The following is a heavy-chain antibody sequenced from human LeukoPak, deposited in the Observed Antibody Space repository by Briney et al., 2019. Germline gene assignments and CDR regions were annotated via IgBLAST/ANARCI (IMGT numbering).Heavy chain of an antibody. V-gene: IGHV3-48*03. Sequence: GGSLRLSCAASGFTFSSFEMHWVRQAPGKGLEWVSYISSSGSTIYYADSVKGRFTISRDNAKNSLYLQMNSLRAEDTAVYYCARDYGGSSPFDYWGQGTLVTVSS. CDR2: ISSSGSTI. J-gene: IGHJ4*02. CDR1: GFTFSSFE. D-gene: IGHD4-23*01. CDR3: ARDYGGSSPFDY.